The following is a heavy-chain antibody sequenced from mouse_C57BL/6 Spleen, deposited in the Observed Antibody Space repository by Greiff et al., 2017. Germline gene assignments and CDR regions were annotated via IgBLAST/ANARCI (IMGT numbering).Heavy chain of an antibody. Sequence: QVQLQQSGAELVRPGASVTLSCKASGYTFTDYEMHWVKQTPVHGLEWIGAIDPETGGTAYNQKFKGKAILTADKSSSTAYMELRSLTSEDSAVXYCTREYYGNYFDYWGQGTTLTVSS. CDR1: GYTFTDYE. CDR2: IDPETGGT. J-gene: IGHJ2*01. D-gene: IGHD2-1*01. V-gene: IGHV1-15*01. CDR3: TREYYGNYFDY.